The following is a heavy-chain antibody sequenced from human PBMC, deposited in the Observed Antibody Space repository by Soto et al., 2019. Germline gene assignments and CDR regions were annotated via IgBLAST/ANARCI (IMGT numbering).Heavy chain of an antibody. V-gene: IGHV3-7*01. CDR2: IKEDGSEK. J-gene: IGHJ4*02. CDR3: ARQTTAATNFDY. D-gene: IGHD4-17*01. Sequence: QTGGSLRLSCAASGFTFSTYWMSWVRQAPGKGLEWVANIKEDGSEKYYVDSLKGRFTISRDNDKMSLYLQMSSLRAEDTAVYYCARQTTAATNFDYWGQGALVTVSS. CDR1: GFTFSTYW.